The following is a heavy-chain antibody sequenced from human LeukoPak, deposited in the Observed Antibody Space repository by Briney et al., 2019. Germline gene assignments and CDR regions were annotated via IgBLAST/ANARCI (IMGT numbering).Heavy chain of an antibody. CDR2: IKQDGSEK. D-gene: IGHD1-1*01. J-gene: IGHJ4*02. CDR1: GFTFSSYW. CDR3: ARSQLEWVY. Sequence: PGGSLRLSCAGSGFTFSSYWMSWVRQAPGKGLEWVANIKQDGSEKYYVDSEKGRFTISRDNAKNSLYLQMNSLRAEDTAVYYCARSQLEWVYWGQGTLVTVSS. V-gene: IGHV3-7*03.